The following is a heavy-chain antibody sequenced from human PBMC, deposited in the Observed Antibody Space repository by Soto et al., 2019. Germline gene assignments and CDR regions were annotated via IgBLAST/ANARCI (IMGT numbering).Heavy chain of an antibody. CDR3: ARDLDIVVVPAAMH. CDR2: ISSSSSTI. J-gene: IGHJ4*02. V-gene: IGHV3-48*01. CDR1: GFTFSSYS. Sequence: GGSLRLSCAASGFTFSSYSMNWVRQAPGKGLEWVSYISSSSSTIYYADSVKGRFTISRDNAKNSLYLQMNSLRAEDTAVYYWARDLDIVVVPAAMHWGQGTLVTVS. D-gene: IGHD2-2*03.